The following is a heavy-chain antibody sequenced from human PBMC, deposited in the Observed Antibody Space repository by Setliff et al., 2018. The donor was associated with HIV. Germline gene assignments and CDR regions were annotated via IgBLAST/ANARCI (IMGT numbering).Heavy chain of an antibody. Sequence: AGGSLRLSCAASGFIFDDYGMSWVRQAPGKWLEWVSGSNWNGGRTGYADSVKGRFTITRDNAKNSLYLKMNSLRAEETALYYCARGVNMIEGGYYFDYWGQGTRVTVSS. V-gene: IGHV3-20*04. D-gene: IGHD3-22*01. CDR3: ARGVNMIEGGYYFDY. CDR1: GFIFDDYG. J-gene: IGHJ4*02. CDR2: SNWNGGRT.